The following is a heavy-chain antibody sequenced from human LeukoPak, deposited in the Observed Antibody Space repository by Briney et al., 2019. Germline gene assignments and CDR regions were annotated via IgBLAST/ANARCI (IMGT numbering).Heavy chain of an antibody. D-gene: IGHD6-6*01. Sequence: PGGSLRLSCAASGLTFSSFGMHWVRQAPGKGLEWVAVIWYDGSNKYYADSVMGRFTISRDNSKNTLYLQMNSLRAEDTAVYYCARGSIPPDYWGQGTLVTVSS. CDR2: IWYDGSNK. CDR3: ARGSIPPDY. V-gene: IGHV3-33*01. CDR1: GLTFSSFG. J-gene: IGHJ4*02.